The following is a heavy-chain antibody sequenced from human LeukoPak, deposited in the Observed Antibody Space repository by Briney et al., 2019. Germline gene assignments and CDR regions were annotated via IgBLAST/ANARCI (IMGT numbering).Heavy chain of an antibody. CDR1: GFILSTYT. Sequence: PGGSLRFSCAASGFILSTYTMSWVRQARGKGLEWVSAIIGSGGDTYYEDSVKGRFTISRDNSKNTLYLQMNSLRAEDTAVYYCAKDIWVSAAGMFDYWGQGTLVTVSS. CDR3: AKDIWVSAAGMFDY. D-gene: IGHD6-13*01. V-gene: IGHV3-23*01. J-gene: IGHJ4*02. CDR2: IIGSGGDT.